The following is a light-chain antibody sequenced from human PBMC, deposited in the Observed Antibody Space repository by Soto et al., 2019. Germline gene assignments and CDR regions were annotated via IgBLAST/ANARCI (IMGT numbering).Light chain of an antibody. V-gene: IGKV1-5*03. Sequence: IQMTQSPSTLSASVGDRVAITCRASQSIGIWLAWYQKKPGKAPRFLVYKASTLQTGVPSRFSGSGSGTEFTLTISSLQPDDFATYYCQQYNDYSWTFGQGTKEEIQ. CDR3: QQYNDYSWT. CDR1: QSIGIW. CDR2: KAS. J-gene: IGKJ1*01.